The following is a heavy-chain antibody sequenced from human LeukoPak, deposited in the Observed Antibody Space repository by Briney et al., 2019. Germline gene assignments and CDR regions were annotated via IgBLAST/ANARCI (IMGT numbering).Heavy chain of an antibody. CDR1: GFTFSTSG. V-gene: IGHV3-48*02. CDR2: IAIGSSPV. D-gene: IGHD6-25*01. J-gene: IGHJ4*02. CDR3: ARPAAAAAAVCDY. Sequence: GGSLRLSCAASGFTFSTSGMNWVRQAPGRGLEWVSYIAIGSSPVYYADSVKGRFTGSRDNAKNSLYLQMNSLRDEDTAVYYCARPAAAAAAVCDYWGQGTLVIVSS.